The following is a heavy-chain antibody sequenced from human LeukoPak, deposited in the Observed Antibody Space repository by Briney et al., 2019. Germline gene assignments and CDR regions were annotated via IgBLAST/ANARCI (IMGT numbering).Heavy chain of an antibody. CDR1: GGSISTYY. CDR3: ARSRSGYSYDHAAFEI. D-gene: IGHD5-18*01. J-gene: IGHJ3*02. Sequence: PSETLSLTCTVSGGSISTYYWSWIRQSPGKGLEWNAYIDYRGSTTYNPSLRSRVTISVDTSRNQFSLKLSSVTAADTAVYYCARSRSGYSYDHAAFEIWGQGTLVTVSS. CDR2: IDYRGST. V-gene: IGHV4-59*01.